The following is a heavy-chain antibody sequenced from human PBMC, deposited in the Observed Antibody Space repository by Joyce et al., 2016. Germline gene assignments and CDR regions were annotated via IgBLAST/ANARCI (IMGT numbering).Heavy chain of an antibody. CDR2: THVRSTGSS. D-gene: IGHD2-15*01. Sequence: QVQLQQSVPGLVKPSQTLSLACAISGDSVSRTGAAWNWFRQSPSRGLEWLGRTHVRSTGSSDYAVSVRSRITINPDTSRNLFSLQLNSVTPEDTAVYYCAREHCSDTYCYSPYYFDFWGQGILVTVSS. V-gene: IGHV6-1*01. CDR3: AREHCSDTYCYSPYYFDF. J-gene: IGHJ4*02. CDR1: GDSVSRTGAA.